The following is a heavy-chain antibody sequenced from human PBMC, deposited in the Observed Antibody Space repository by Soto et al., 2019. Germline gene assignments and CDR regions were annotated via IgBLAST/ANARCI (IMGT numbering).Heavy chain of an antibody. D-gene: IGHD2-15*01. J-gene: IGHJ6*02. V-gene: IGHV1-2*02. CDR3: ARALGRGYYYYGMDV. Sequence: ASVKVSCKASGYTFTGYYMHWVRQAPGQGLEWMGWINPNSGGTNYAQKFQGRVTMTRDTSISTAYMELSRLRSDDTAVYYCARALGRGYYYYGMDVWGQGTTVTVSS. CDR2: INPNSGGT. CDR1: GYTFTGYY.